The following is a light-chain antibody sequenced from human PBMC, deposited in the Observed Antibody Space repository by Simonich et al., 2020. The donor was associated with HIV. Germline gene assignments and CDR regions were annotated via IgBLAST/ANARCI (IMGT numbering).Light chain of an antibody. CDR3: QQSYSTLPYT. Sequence: DIQMTHSPSSLSASVGDRVTITCRASQSIGNYLNWYHQKPGKAPKLLIYTTSNLQSGVPSRCSGSGSGTDFTLTISSLQPDDFATYYCQQSYSTLPYTFGQATKLEIK. V-gene: IGKV1-39*01. J-gene: IGKJ2*01. CDR2: TTS. CDR1: QSIGNY.